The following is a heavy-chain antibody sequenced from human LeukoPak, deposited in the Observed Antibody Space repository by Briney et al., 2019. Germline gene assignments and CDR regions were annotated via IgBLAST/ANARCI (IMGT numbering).Heavy chain of an antibody. CDR2: IKQDGSEK. CDR3: AGDIVASLPYYYGMDV. D-gene: IGHD5-12*01. Sequence: GGSLRLSCLASGFTFSSYWITWVRQAPGKGLEWVANIKQDGSEKYYVDSVKGRFTISRDNAKNSLYLQMNSLRAEDTAVYYCAGDIVASLPYYYGMDVWGQGTTVTVSS. V-gene: IGHV3-7*04. CDR1: GFTFSSYW. J-gene: IGHJ6*02.